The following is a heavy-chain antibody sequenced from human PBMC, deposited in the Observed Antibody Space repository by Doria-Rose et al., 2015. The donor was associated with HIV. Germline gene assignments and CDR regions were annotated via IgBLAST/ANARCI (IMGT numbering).Heavy chain of an antibody. CDR1: GGSISRYY. Sequence: QVQLQESGPGLVKPSETLSLTCSVSGGSISRYYWSWIRQPPGKGLEYIGAIFYTGSTNYSPSLKSRVSISIDTSKNKFSLRLSSVTAADTAVYYCARVLSGTYDYWGQGTLVTVSS. CDR3: ARVLSGTYDY. V-gene: IGHV4-59*01. D-gene: IGHD1-26*01. CDR2: IFYTGST. J-gene: IGHJ4*02.